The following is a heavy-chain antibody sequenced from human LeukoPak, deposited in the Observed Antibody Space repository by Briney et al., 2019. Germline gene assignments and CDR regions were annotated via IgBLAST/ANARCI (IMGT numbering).Heavy chain of an antibody. CDR3: ARAYYDFWSGYYGPPNY. CDR1: GGSISSGSYY. D-gene: IGHD3-3*01. CDR2: IYTSGST. Sequence: SETLSLTCTVSGGSISSGSYYWSWIRQPARKGLEWIGRIYTSGSTNYNPSLKSRVTISVDTSKNQFSLKLSSVTAADTAVYYCARAYYDFWSGYYGPPNYWGQGTLVTVSS. V-gene: IGHV4-61*02. J-gene: IGHJ4*02.